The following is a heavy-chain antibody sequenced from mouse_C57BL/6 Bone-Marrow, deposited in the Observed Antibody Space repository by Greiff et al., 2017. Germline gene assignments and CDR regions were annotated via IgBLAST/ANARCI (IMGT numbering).Heavy chain of an antibody. J-gene: IGHJ1*03. Sequence: LQESGAELAQPGASVKLSCTASGYTFNSYWMHWVNQTPGQGLEWIGYINPSSGYTKYNQKFKDKDTLTADKSSSTAYMQLSSRTYEDYAVDYCARGWWPCDCYVWGRGTAVTVSS. CDR3: ARGWWPCDCYV. CDR1: GYTFNSYW. CDR2: INPSSGYT. V-gene: IGHV1-7*01. D-gene: IGHD1-1*02.